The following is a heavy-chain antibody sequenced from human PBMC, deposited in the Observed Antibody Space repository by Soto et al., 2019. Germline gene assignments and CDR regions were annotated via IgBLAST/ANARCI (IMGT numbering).Heavy chain of an antibody. J-gene: IGHJ4*02. V-gene: IGHV1-69*13. CDR3: ARDAHYGSGYDY. Sequence: SVKVSCKASGGTFNNYAISWVRQAPGQGLELMGGTIPIFGTANYAQKFQGRHTITADESTGTAYMELSSPRSEDTAVYYCARDAHYGSGYDYWGQGTLVTVSS. CDR2: TIPIFGTA. D-gene: IGHD2-15*01. CDR1: GGTFNNYA.